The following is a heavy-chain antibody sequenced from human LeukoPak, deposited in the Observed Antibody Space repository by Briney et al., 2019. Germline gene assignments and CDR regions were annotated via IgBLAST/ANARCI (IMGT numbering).Heavy chain of an antibody. D-gene: IGHD2-8*01. CDR2: VSLSGLT. Sequence: SGTLSLTCGVSGGSITSTNWWGWVRQPPGQGLEWIGEVSLSGLTNYNPSLSSRVIMALDTSKNHLSLNLTSVTAADTAVYYCSRENGAFSPFGYWGQGTLVTVPS. J-gene: IGHJ4*02. V-gene: IGHV4-4*02. CDR1: GGSITSTNW. CDR3: SRENGAFSPFGY.